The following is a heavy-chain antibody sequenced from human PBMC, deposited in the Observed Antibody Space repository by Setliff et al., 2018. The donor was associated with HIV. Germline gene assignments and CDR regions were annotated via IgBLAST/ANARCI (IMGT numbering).Heavy chain of an antibody. D-gene: IGHD3-22*01. CDR1: GGSVGSGSYY. J-gene: IGHJ3*01. Sequence: PSETLSLTCSVSGGSVGSGSYYWSWIRQSPGKGLEWLGYIYYSGSTTYNPSLRSRVTISIDTSKNQFSLKLSSVTAADTAMYYCARDYDTSGYPLWGQGTMVTVSS. V-gene: IGHV4-61*01. CDR2: IYYSGST. CDR3: ARDYDTSGYPL.